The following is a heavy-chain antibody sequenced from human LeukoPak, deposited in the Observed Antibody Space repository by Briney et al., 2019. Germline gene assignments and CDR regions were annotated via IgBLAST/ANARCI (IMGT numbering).Heavy chain of an antibody. J-gene: IGHJ3*02. CDR2: ISSSSSTI. Sequence: GGSLRLSFAASGFTFTSYSMNWVRQAPGKGLEWVSYISSSSSTIYYADSVKGRFTISRDNAKNSLYLQMNSLRAEDTAVYYCAKYLAAAHVFDIWGQGTMVTVSS. CDR3: AKYLAAAHVFDI. V-gene: IGHV3-48*04. CDR1: GFTFTSYS. D-gene: IGHD6-13*01.